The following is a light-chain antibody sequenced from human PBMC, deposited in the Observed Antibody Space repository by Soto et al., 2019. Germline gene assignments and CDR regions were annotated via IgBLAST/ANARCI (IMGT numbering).Light chain of an antibody. J-gene: IGKJ4*01. Sequence: DIQMTQSPSTLSASVGDRVTITCRASQSISNWLAWYQQKPGKAPKLLIYRASSLESGFPSRFSGSGSGTEFSLTIISLQPDDFATYYCQQYNSYSPRLTFGGGTKVETK. CDR2: RAS. V-gene: IGKV1-5*03. CDR3: QQYNSYSPRLT. CDR1: QSISNW.